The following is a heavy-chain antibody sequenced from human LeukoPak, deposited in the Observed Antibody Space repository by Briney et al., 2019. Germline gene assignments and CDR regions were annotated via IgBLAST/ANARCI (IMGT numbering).Heavy chain of an antibody. CDR1: GFTFNNYV. J-gene: IGHJ4*02. CDR3: AKVRPPPGSGWYGGDDS. D-gene: IGHD6-19*01. CDR2: IKISGYA. V-gene: IGHV3-23*01. Sequence: GGSLRLSCTASGFTFNNYVMSWVRQAPGKGLEWVSSIKISGYADYADSVKGRFTISRDNSKNTLHLQMNSLRVEDTAVYYCAKVRPPPGSGWYGGDDSWGQGTLVTVSS.